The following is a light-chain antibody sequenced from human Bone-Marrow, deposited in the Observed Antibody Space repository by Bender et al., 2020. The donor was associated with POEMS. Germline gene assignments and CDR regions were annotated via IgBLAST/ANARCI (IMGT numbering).Light chain of an antibody. Sequence: QSALTQPRSVSGSPGQSVTISCTGTSNDVGGYNYVSWYQQHPGKAPQLMIYDVNKRPSGVPDRCSASKSGNTASLTSSGLQAEDDGDYYCCSYAGTCTYVFGTGTTVTVL. J-gene: IGLJ1*01. CDR1: SNDVGGYNY. CDR2: DVN. V-gene: IGLV2-11*01. CDR3: CSYAGTCTYV.